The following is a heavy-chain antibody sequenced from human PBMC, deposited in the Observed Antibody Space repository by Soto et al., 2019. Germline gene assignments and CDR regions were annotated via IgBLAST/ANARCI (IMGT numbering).Heavy chain of an antibody. CDR3: VRGGYSNNWERLDP. Sequence: GGSLRLSCAASGSSFPKYPMHWVRQTPDKGLKWVAVISHDGVTKNSADSVKGRFSISRDNSRNTLYLEMNSLRTEDTAMYYCVRGGYSNNWERLDPWGHGTLVTVSS. V-gene: IGHV3-30-3*01. D-gene: IGHD4-4*01. CDR1: GSSFPKYP. CDR2: ISHDGVTK. J-gene: IGHJ5*02.